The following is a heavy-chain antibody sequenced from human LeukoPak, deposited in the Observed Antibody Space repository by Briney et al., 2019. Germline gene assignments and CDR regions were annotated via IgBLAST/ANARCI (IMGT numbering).Heavy chain of an antibody. CDR1: GGSLSSYY. CDR3: ARSDYDSSGYSPYYYYYYMDV. J-gene: IGHJ6*03. D-gene: IGHD3-22*01. Sequence: PSETLSLTCTVSGGSLSSYYWSWIRQPPGKGLEWIGYIYYSGSTNYNPSLKSRVTISVDTSKNQFSLKLSSVTAADTAVYYCARSDYDSSGYSPYYYYYYMDVWGKGTTVTVSS. V-gene: IGHV4-59*01. CDR2: IYYSGST.